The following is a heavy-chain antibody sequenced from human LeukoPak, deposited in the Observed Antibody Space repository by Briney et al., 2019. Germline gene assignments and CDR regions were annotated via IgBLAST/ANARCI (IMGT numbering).Heavy chain of an antibody. J-gene: IGHJ3*02. CDR1: GFTFSNYV. CDR3: ARYPDAFDM. CDR2: ISSGTYT. Sequence: PGGSLRLSCAASGFTFSNYVMSWVRQAPGKGLEWVSYISSGTYTTYADSVKGRFSISRDNAKSSLYLRMNSLRAEDTAVYYCARYPDAFDMWGQGTLVTVSS. V-gene: IGHV3-11*03.